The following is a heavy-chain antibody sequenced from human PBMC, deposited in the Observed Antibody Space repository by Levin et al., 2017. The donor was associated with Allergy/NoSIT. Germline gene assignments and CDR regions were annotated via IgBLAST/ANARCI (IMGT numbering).Heavy chain of an antibody. CDR2: INHSGST. CDR1: GGSFSGYY. J-gene: IGHJ4*02. Sequence: KASETLSLTCAVYGGSFSGYYWSWIRQPPGKGLEWIGEINHSGSTNYNPSLKSRVTISVDTSKNQFSLKLSSVTAADTAVYYCARGDQQLRVYYFDYWGQGTLVTVSS. CDR3: ARGDQQLRVYYFDY. V-gene: IGHV4-34*01. D-gene: IGHD6-13*01.